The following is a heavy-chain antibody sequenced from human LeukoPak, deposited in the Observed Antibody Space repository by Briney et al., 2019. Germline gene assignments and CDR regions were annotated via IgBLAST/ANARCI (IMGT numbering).Heavy chain of an antibody. CDR1: GGSISSSSYY. V-gene: IGHV4-39*01. CDR2: FYYSGGT. J-gene: IGHJ6*03. Sequence: SETLSLTCTVSGGSISSSSYYWGWIRQPPGKGLEWIGSFYYSGGTYYNPSLKSRVTISVDSSKNQFSLKLSSVTAADTAIYYCARQDYYFYYMDVWGKGTTVTVSS. CDR3: ARQDYYFYYMDV.